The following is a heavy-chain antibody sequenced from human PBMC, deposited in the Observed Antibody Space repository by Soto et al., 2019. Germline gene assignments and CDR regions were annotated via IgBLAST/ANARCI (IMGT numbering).Heavy chain of an antibody. CDR3: ARDLVEVATIRTNYYYYGMDV. Sequence: GGSLRLSCAASGFTFSSYGMHWVRQAPGKGLVWVSRINSDGSSTSCADSVKGRFTISRDNAKNTLYLQMNSLRAEDTAVYYCARDLVEVATIRTNYYYYGMDVWGQGTTVTVSS. V-gene: IGHV3-74*01. CDR1: GFTFSSYG. J-gene: IGHJ6*02. CDR2: INSDGSST. D-gene: IGHD5-12*01.